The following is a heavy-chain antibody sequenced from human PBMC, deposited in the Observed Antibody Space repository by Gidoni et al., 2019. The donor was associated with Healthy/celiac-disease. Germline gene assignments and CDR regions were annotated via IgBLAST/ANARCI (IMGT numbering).Heavy chain of an antibody. D-gene: IGHD1-26*01. V-gene: IGHV1-69*02. CDR3: ARAFMQRGSYYVFDY. CDR1: GGTFRSYT. Sequence: QVQLVQSGAEVKKPGSSVKVSCKAYGGTFRSYTISWVRQAPGQGLEWMVRIIPILVIANYAQKFQCRVTITADKSTSTAYMELSSLRSEDTAVYYCARAFMQRGSYYVFDYWGQGTLVTVSS. J-gene: IGHJ4*02. CDR2: IIPILVIA.